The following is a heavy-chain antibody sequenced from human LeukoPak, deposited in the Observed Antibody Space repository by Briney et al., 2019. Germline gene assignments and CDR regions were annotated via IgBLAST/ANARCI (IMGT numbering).Heavy chain of an antibody. CDR2: INPNSGGT. J-gene: IGHJ4*02. Sequence: GASVKVSCKASGYTFTCYYMHWVRQAPRQGPEWMGRINPNSGGTNYAQKFQGRVTMTRDTSISTAYMELSRLRSDDTAVYYCARVGGYSGYDGDFDYWGQGTLVTVSS. CDR3: ARVGGYSGYDGDFDY. D-gene: IGHD5-12*01. CDR1: GYTFTCYY. V-gene: IGHV1-2*06.